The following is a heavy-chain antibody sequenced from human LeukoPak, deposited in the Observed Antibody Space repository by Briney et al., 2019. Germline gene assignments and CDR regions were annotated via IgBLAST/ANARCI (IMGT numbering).Heavy chain of an antibody. V-gene: IGHV3-74*01. J-gene: IGHJ4*02. Sequence: GGSLRLFCAASGFTFSSYWMHWVRQAPGKGLVWVSRINSDGSSTSYADSVKGRFTISRDNAKNTLYLQMNSLRAEDTAVYYCAIGGGYCSSTSCPNFDYWGQGTLVTVSS. CDR3: AIGGGYCSSTSCPNFDY. CDR1: GFTFSSYW. D-gene: IGHD2-2*01. CDR2: INSDGSST.